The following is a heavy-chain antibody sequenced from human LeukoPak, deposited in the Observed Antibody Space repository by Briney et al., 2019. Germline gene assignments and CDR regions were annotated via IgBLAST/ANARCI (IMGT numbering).Heavy chain of an antibody. Sequence: ASVKVSCKASGYTFTGYYMHWVRQAPGQGLEWMGWINPNSGGTNYAQKFQGRVTMTRDTSISTAYRELSRLRSDDTAVYYCARDRGAYYYDSSGYYDNDAFDIWGQGTMVTVSS. V-gene: IGHV1-2*02. J-gene: IGHJ3*02. CDR2: INPNSGGT. D-gene: IGHD3-22*01. CDR3: ARDRGAYYYDSSGYYDNDAFDI. CDR1: GYTFTGYY.